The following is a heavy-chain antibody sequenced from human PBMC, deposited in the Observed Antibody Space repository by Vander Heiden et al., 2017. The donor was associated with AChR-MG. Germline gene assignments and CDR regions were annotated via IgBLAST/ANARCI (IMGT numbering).Heavy chain of an antibody. J-gene: IGHJ6*02. CDR1: GFTFSSYA. CDR3: AKDLAAAADSRYYYYGMDV. CDR2: IRGSGCST. Sequence: EVQLLESGGGLVQPGGCLRLSCAAYGFTFSSYAMGWVRQAPGKGLEWVSAIRGSGCSTYYADSVKGRFTISRDNSKNTLYLQMNSLRAEDTAVYYCAKDLAAAADSRYYYYGMDVWGQGTTVTVSS. D-gene: IGHD6-13*01. V-gene: IGHV3-23*01.